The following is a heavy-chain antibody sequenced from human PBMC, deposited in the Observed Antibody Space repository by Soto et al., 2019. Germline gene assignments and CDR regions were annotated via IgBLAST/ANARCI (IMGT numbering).Heavy chain of an antibody. Sequence: EVQLVESGGGLVQPGGSLRLSCAASGFTFSSYDMHWVRQATGKGLEWVSAIGTAGDTYYPGSVKGRFTISRENAKNSLYLQMNSLRAEDTAVYYCARGGDYCSSTSCSRPQFDPWGQGTLVTVSS. D-gene: IGHD2-2*01. V-gene: IGHV3-13*01. CDR2: IGTAGDT. CDR1: GFTFSSYD. J-gene: IGHJ5*02. CDR3: ARGGDYCSSTSCSRPQFDP.